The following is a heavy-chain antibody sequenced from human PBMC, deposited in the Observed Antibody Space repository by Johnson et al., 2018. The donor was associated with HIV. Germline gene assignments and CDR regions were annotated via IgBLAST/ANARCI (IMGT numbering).Heavy chain of an antibody. CDR3: TRGWGYAFDV. D-gene: IGHD3-10*01. J-gene: IGHJ3*01. Sequence: QVQLVESGGGVIRPGRSMRLSCAASGLNFSDYSMHWVRQAPGKGLEWVAVISFDGSTKYYADSVKGRLTISRDNSNNTLYLQMNSLRAEDTAVYYCTRGWGYAFDVWGQGTMVTVSS. V-gene: IGHV3-30*04. CDR2: ISFDGSTK. CDR1: GLNFSDYS.